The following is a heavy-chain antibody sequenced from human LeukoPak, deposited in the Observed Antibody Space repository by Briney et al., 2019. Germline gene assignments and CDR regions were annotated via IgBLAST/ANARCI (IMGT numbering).Heavy chain of an antibody. D-gene: IGHD2-2*03. Sequence: GASVKVSCKASGYTYTSYGISWVRQAPGQGLEWVGWISAYNGNTNYAQKLQGRVTMTTDTSTSTAYMELRSLRSDDTAVYYCARERVRDYGYCSSTSCYPPDYWGQGTLVTVSS. V-gene: IGHV1-18*01. CDR1: GYTYTSYG. J-gene: IGHJ4*02. CDR3: ARERVRDYGYCSSTSCYPPDY. CDR2: ISAYNGNT.